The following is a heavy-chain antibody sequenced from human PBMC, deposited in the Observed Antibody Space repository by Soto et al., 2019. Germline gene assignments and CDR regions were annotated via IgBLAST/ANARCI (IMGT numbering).Heavy chain of an antibody. D-gene: IGHD2-2*01. CDR3: ARDGSSTSRSLAAWSSQDYYYYYMAV. J-gene: IGHJ6*03. CDR1: GGTFSSYT. Sequence: SVKVSCKASGGTFSSYTISWVRQAPGQGLEWMGRIIPILGIANYAQKFQGRVTITADKSTSTACMELSSLRSEDTAVYYCARDGSSTSRSLAAWSSQDYYYYYMAVWGKGTTVTVSS. V-gene: IGHV1-69*04. CDR2: IIPILGIA.